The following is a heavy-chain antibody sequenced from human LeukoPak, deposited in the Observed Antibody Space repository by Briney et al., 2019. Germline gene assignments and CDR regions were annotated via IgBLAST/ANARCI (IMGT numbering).Heavy chain of an antibody. D-gene: IGHD3-9*01. CDR3: ANSFNLLPGYYFY. CDR2: ISGPVGTT. Sequence: GGSLRLSCAVSGFSLSSYSMSGVRPPPGRGLEWVSLISGPVGTTYYADSVKGRFTISRDNSKNTLYLQMNSLRAEDTAVYYCANSFNLLPGYYFYWGQGTLVTVSS. CDR1: GFSLSSYS. V-gene: IGHV3-23*01. J-gene: IGHJ4*02.